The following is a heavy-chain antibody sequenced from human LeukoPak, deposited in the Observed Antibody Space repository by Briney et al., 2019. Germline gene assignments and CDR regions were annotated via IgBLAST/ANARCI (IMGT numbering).Heavy chain of an antibody. Sequence: SETLSLTCAVYGGSFRGYYWSWIRQPPGRGLEWIGEINHSGSANYNPSLKSRVTISVDTSKNQFSLKLSSVTAADTAVYYCARGVSSGHTYYFDYWGQGTLVTVSS. CDR2: INHSGSA. CDR1: GGSFRGYY. J-gene: IGHJ4*02. V-gene: IGHV4-34*01. CDR3: ARGVSSGHTYYFDY. D-gene: IGHD6-19*01.